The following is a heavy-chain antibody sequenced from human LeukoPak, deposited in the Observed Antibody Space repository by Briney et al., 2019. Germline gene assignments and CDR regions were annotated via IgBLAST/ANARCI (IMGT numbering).Heavy chain of an antibody. J-gene: IGHJ4*02. CDR1: GFTFSNYA. D-gene: IGHD4/OR15-4a*01. V-gene: IGHV3-30*14. CDR3: ARRAGAYSHPYDY. Sequence: PGGSLRLSCAASGFTFSNYAMHWVRQAPGKGLEWVGVIFYDGDSKHYADSVKGRFTISRDNSKNTLYLQMNSLRAEDTAVYYCARRAGAYSHPYDYWGQGTLVTVSS. CDR2: IFYDGDSK.